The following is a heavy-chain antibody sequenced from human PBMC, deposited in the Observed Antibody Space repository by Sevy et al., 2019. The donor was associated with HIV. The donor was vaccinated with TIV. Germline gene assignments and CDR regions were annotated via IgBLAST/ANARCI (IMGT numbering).Heavy chain of an antibody. V-gene: IGHV3-23*01. CDR2: ISGSGGST. D-gene: IGHD3-22*01. CDR3: AKGPPNYDSSGYYLFDY. Sequence: GGSLRLSCAASGFTFSSYAMSWVRQAPGKGLEWVSAISGSGGSTYYADSVKGRFTISRDNSKNTLYLQMNSLRAEDTAGYYCAKGPPNYDSSGYYLFDYWGQGTLVTVSS. CDR1: GFTFSSYA. J-gene: IGHJ4*02.